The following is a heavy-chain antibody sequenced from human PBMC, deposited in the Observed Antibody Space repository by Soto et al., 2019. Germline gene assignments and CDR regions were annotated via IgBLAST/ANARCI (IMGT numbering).Heavy chain of an antibody. CDR1: GFTFSSYS. J-gene: IGHJ4*02. Sequence: EVQLVESGGGLVKPGGSLRLSCAASGFTFSSYSMNWVRQAPGKGLEWVSSISSSSSYIYYADSVKGRFTISRDNAKNSLYLQMNSLRAEDTAVYYCARSDYGDYPPDYWGQGTLVTVSS. V-gene: IGHV3-21*01. CDR2: ISSSSSYI. CDR3: ARSDYGDYPPDY. D-gene: IGHD4-17*01.